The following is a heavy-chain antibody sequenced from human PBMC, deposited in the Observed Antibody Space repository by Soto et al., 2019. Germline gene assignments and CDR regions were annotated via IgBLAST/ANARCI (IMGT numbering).Heavy chain of an antibody. Sequence: VVSLRLSCVASGFTYNKYWMSWVRQAPGKGLEWVANINQDGSAKYYVDSVKGRFTISRDNAKNSLYLQMNSLRAEDTAMYYCARQDSSAYDFILHASDICGQGTMVTVAS. CDR3: ARQDSSAYDFILHASDI. CDR1: GFTYNKYW. CDR2: INQDGSAK. J-gene: IGHJ3*02. D-gene: IGHD3-22*01. V-gene: IGHV3-7*03.